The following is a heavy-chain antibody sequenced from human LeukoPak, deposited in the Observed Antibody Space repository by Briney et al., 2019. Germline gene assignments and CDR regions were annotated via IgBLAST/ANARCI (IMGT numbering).Heavy chain of an antibody. Sequence: ASVRVSCKASGDTFSSYAISWVRQAPGQGLEWIGRIIPIFGTANYAQKFQGRVTITTDESTSTAYMELSSLRSEDTAVYYCARDTVYSGYDSYYFDYWGQGTLVTVSS. J-gene: IGHJ4*02. CDR1: GDTFSSYA. D-gene: IGHD5-12*01. CDR2: IIPIFGTA. V-gene: IGHV1-69*05. CDR3: ARDTVYSGYDSYYFDY.